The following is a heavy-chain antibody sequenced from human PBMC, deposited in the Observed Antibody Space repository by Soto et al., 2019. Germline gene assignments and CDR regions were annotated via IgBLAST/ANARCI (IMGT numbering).Heavy chain of an antibody. Sequence: GSLRLSCTVSGFAFNNYGINWVRQAPGKGLEWVSSISKSDYTYYSDSVKGRFTISRDNAKNSVSLQMNTLRVEDTAVYYCAREDSIIIPAVSDFWGQGTLVTVS. D-gene: IGHD2-2*01. CDR3: AREDSIIIPAVSDF. V-gene: IGHV3-21*01. J-gene: IGHJ4*02. CDR1: GFAFNNYG. CDR2: ISKSDYT.